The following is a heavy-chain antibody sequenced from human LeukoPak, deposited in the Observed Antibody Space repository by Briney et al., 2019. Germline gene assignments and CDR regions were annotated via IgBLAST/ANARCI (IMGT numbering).Heavy chain of an antibody. V-gene: IGHV3-21*01. D-gene: IGHD4-17*01. CDR3: AREGTMTTGYGMDV. Sequence: GGSLRLSCAASGFTFSSYAMNWVRQAPGRGLEWLSSISTGTSHTYYVDSVKGRFTISRDNAKNSLYLQMNSLRAEDTAVYYCAREGTMTTGYGMDVWGQGTTVTVSS. J-gene: IGHJ6*02. CDR2: ISTGTSHT. CDR1: GFTFSSYA.